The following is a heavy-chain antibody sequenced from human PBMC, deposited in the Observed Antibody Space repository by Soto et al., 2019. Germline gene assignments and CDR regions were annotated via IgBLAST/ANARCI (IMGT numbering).Heavy chain of an antibody. CDR3: ARGRTPHADYGDFTYFDY. CDR2: IYYSGST. Sequence: QVQLQESGPGLVKPSQTLSLTCTVSGGSISSGGYYWSWIRQHPGKGLEWIGYIYYSGSTYYNPSLKSRVTISVDTSKNQFSLKLSSVTAADTAVYYCARGRTPHADYGDFTYFDYWGQGTLVTVSS. CDR1: GGSISSGGYY. D-gene: IGHD4-17*01. J-gene: IGHJ4*02. V-gene: IGHV4-31*03.